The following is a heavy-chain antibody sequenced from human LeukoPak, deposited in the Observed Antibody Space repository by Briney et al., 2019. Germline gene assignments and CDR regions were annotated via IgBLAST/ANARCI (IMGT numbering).Heavy chain of an antibody. CDR3: AREAMVRGVPDAFDI. V-gene: IGHV3-7*01. CDR2: IKQDGIEK. Sequence: GSLRLSCAASEFSFRSYWMDWVRQAPGKGLEWVANIKQDGIEKYFVDSVKGRFAISRDNAKNSLYLQMNNLRAEDTAVYYCAREAMVRGVPDAFDIWGQGTVVTVSS. D-gene: IGHD3-10*01. CDR1: EFSFRSYW. J-gene: IGHJ3*02.